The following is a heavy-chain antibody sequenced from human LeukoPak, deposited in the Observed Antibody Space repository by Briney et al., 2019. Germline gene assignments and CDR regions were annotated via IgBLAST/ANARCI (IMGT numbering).Heavy chain of an antibody. CDR3: ARVSTIFGVVLGDAFDI. V-gene: IGHV4-38-2*01. CDR1: GYSIRSGYY. D-gene: IGHD3-3*01. J-gene: IGHJ3*02. CDR2: IYQSGST. Sequence: PSETLSLTCAVSGYSIRSGYYWGWIRQPPGKGLEWIGSIYQSGSTYYNPSLKSRVTISVDTSKNQFSLRLSSVTAADTAVYYCARVSTIFGVVLGDAFDIWGQGTMVTVSS.